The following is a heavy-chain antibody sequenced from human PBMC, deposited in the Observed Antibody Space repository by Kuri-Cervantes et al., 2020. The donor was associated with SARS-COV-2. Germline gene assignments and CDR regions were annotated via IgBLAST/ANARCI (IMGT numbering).Heavy chain of an antibody. Sequence: LRLSCTVSGGSISSGSYYWTWIRQPAGKGLEWIGRLYTSGSTNYNPSLKNRVTISADTSKNQFSLNLSSVTAADTAVYYCARGIAVAGAKYFDYWGQGTLVTVSS. V-gene: IGHV4-61*02. CDR1: GGSISSGSYY. CDR2: LYTSGST. J-gene: IGHJ4*02. D-gene: IGHD6-19*01. CDR3: ARGIAVAGAKYFDY.